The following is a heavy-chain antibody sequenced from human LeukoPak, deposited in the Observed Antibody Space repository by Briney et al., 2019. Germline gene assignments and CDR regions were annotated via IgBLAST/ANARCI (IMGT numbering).Heavy chain of an antibody. J-gene: IGHJ5*02. Sequence: GGSLRLSCAASGFTFSSFWMSWVRQAPGKGLEWVANIKEDESEKYYVDSVKGRFTISRDNAKNSLYLQMNSLRAEDTAVYYCARDSRVYYDSSSRWFDPWGQETLVTVSS. CDR2: IKEDESEK. V-gene: IGHV3-7*01. CDR3: ARDSRVYYDSSSRWFDP. CDR1: GFTFSSFW. D-gene: IGHD3-22*01.